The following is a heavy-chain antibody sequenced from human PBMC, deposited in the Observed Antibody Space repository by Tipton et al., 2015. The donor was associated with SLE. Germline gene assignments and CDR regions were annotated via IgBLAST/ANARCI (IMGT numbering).Heavy chain of an antibody. CDR3: TTVSAVGATTLDY. V-gene: IGHV3-49*04. CDR2: IRSKRYGGTI. J-gene: IGHJ4*02. D-gene: IGHD1-26*01. CDR1: GFIFGDFA. Sequence: SLRLSCTASGFIFGDFAMSWVRQAPGKGLEWLGFIRSKRYGGTIEYAASVKDRFTVSRDDSKSIASLHMNSLNTEDTALYYCTTVSAVGATTLDYWGQGTLVAVSS.